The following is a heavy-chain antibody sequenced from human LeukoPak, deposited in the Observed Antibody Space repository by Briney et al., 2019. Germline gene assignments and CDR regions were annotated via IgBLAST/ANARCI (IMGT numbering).Heavy chain of an antibody. V-gene: IGHV4-61*02. Sequence: SETLSLTCTVSGGSVSSGSYYWSWIRQPAGKGLEWIGRIYTSGSTNYNPSLKSRVTMSVDTSKNQFSLKLSSVTAADTAVYYCAREVGSSWYRYFDYWGQGTLVTVSS. J-gene: IGHJ4*02. D-gene: IGHD6-13*01. CDR1: GGSVSSGSYY. CDR2: IYTSGST. CDR3: AREVGSSWYRYFDY.